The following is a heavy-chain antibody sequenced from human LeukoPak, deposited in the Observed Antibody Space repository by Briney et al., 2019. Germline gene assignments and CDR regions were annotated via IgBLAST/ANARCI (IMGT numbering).Heavy chain of an antibody. D-gene: IGHD2-15*01. V-gene: IGHV3-30*04. J-gene: IGHJ3*02. CDR3: AKGSLISFDS. CDR2: ISYDGRNK. CDR1: GFTFSSYA. Sequence: VQPGGSLRLSCSASGFTFSSYAMRCVRQAPGKGLECGAVISYDGRNKYYADSVKGRFTISRDNSKNTLYLQMNSLRAEDTALYYCAKGSLISFDSWGQGTMVTVSS.